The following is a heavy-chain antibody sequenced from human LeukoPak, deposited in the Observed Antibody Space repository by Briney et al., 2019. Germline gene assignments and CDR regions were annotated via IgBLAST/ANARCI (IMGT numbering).Heavy chain of an antibody. CDR3: ARDLMGIAYRGAFYY. Sequence: GGSLRLSCAASGFTFSRHGMHWVRQAQGKGLEWVAVISYDGSNKYYADSVRGRFTISRDNSKNTLYLQMSSLRAEDTAVYYCARDLMGIAYRGAFYYWGQGTLVTVSS. J-gene: IGHJ4*02. CDR2: ISYDGSNK. V-gene: IGHV3-30*03. D-gene: IGHD6-13*01. CDR1: GFTFSRHG.